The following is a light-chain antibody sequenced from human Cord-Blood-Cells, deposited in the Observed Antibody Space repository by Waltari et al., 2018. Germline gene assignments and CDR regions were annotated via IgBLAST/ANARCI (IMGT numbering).Light chain of an antibody. CDR2: AAS. CDR1: QGIRND. J-gene: IGKJ2*01. V-gene: IGKV1-6*01. CDR3: LQDYNYPYT. Sequence: AIQMTQSPSSLSAPVGDRVTLTCRASQGIRNDLGWYQQKPGKAPKLLIYAASSLQSGVPSRFSGSGSGTDFTLTISSLQPEDFATYYCLQDYNYPYTFGQGTKLEIK.